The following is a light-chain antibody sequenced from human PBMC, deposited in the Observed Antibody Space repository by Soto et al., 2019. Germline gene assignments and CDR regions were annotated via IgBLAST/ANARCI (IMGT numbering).Light chain of an antibody. CDR2: GAS. V-gene: IGKV3-20*01. J-gene: IGKJ1*01. CDR3: QLYGSSPPAVA. CDR1: QRVSSSY. Sequence: EIVLTQSPGTLSLSPGERATLSCRASQRVSSSYLAWYQQKPGQAPRLLIYGASSRATGIPDRFSGSGSGTDFTLTISRLEPVDFAVYYGQLYGSSPPAVAFGQGT.